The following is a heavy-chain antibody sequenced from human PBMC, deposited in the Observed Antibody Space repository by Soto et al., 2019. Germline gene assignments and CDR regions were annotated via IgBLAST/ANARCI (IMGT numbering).Heavy chain of an antibody. J-gene: IGHJ4*02. D-gene: IGHD3-10*01. CDR1: GYTFTGHY. CDR2: INPHSGDT. CDR3: APVVRGVTLDY. Sequence: ASVKVSCKASGYTFTGHYMHWVRQAPGQGLEWLGWINPHSGDTTYAQRFQGRVTMTRDTSISTAYMELSRLRFDDTAAYYCAPVVRGVTLDYWGQGTLVTVSS. V-gene: IGHV1-2*02.